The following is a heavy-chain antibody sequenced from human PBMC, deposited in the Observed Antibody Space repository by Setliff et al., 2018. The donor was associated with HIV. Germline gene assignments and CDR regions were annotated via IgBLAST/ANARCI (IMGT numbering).Heavy chain of an antibody. V-gene: IGHV4-39*01. CDR2: VYYGGST. J-gene: IGHJ4*02. Sequence: SATLSLTCAVSGDSISSSIYYWGWIRQPPGKGLEWIGSVYYGGSTYYNPSLKSRVTISVDTSKNQFSLKLSSVTAADTAVYYCARGNFNYWGQGTLVTVSS. CDR3: ARGNFNY. CDR1: GDSISSSIYY. D-gene: IGHD3-16*01.